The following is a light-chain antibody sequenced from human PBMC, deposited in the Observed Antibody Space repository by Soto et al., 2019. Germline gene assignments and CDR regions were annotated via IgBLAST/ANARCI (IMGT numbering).Light chain of an antibody. CDR3: QQLFDSPIT. Sequence: DIQMTQSPSSLSASVGDRVTITCRASHSISSYLNWYQQKPGKAPKLLIYAASSLQSGVPSRFSGSGSGTEFTLTISNLQPDDFASYYCQQLFDSPITFGQGTRLEIK. CDR2: AAS. V-gene: IGKV1-39*01. J-gene: IGKJ5*01. CDR1: HSISSY.